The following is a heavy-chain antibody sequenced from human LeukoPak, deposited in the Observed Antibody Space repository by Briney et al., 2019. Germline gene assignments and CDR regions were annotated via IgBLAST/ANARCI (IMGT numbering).Heavy chain of an antibody. V-gene: IGHV4-4*02. CDR2: IYHSGST. CDR3: ASDGYYSGSGTHSCDY. J-gene: IGHJ4*01. CDR1: GAPISSNNSW. Sequence: PSETLSLTCAVSGAPISSNNSWWSWGRQPPGKGLEWSGEIYHSGSTNYNPSLKSRVTMSVDKSKNQFSLNLNSVTAADTAMYYCASDGYYSGSGTHSCDYWGHGILVTVSS. D-gene: IGHD3-10*01.